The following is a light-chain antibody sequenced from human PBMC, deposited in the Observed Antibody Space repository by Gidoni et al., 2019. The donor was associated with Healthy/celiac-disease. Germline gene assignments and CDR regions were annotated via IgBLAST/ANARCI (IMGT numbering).Light chain of an antibody. J-gene: IGKJ2*01. V-gene: IGKV3-11*01. CDR3: QQRSNWPPNT. Sequence: EIVLTQSPATLSLSPGERATLSCRASQRVSSYLAWYQPKPGQAPRLLIYDASNRATGIPARFSGSGSGTDFTLTISSLEPEDFAVYYCQQRSNWPPNTFGQGTKLEIK. CDR2: DAS. CDR1: QRVSSY.